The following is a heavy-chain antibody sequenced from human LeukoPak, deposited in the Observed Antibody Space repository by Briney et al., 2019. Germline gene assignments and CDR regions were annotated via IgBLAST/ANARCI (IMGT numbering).Heavy chain of an antibody. CDR1: GFTFSSYG. Sequence: PGGSLRLSCAASGFTFSSYGMHWVRQAPGKGLEWVAVISYDGSNKYYADSVKGRFTISRDNSKNTLYLQMNSLRAEDTAVYYCAKGGTPIQLWRYFDYWGQGTLVTVSS. J-gene: IGHJ4*02. CDR2: ISYDGSNK. V-gene: IGHV3-30*18. D-gene: IGHD5-18*01. CDR3: AKGGTPIQLWRYFDY.